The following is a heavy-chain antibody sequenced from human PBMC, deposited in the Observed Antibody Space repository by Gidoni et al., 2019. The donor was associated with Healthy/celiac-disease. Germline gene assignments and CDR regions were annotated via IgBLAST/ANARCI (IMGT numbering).Heavy chain of an antibody. CDR1: GGSFSGYY. Sequence: QVQLQQWGAGLLKPSETLSLTFAVYGGSFSGYYWSWIRQPPGKGLEWIGEINHSGRTNYNPYLKSRVTISVDTSKNQFSLKLSSVTAADTAVYYCARRAPRSPIGYWGQGTLVTVSS. J-gene: IGHJ4*02. CDR3: ARRAPRSPIGY. V-gene: IGHV4-34*01. CDR2: INHSGRT.